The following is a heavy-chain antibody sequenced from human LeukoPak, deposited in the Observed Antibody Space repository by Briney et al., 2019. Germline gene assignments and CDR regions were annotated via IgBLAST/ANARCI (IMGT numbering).Heavy chain of an antibody. Sequence: SETLSLTCTVSGGSISSNNYYWNWIRQPAGKGLEWIGRIYTSGRTNYNPSLKSRLTISVDTSKNQFSLKLSSVTAADTAVYYCARDASGSRYVSENWFDPWGQGTRVTVSS. CDR2: IYTSGRT. V-gene: IGHV4-61*02. CDR1: GGSISSNNYY. J-gene: IGHJ5*02. CDR3: ARDASGSRYVSENWFDP. D-gene: IGHD1-14*01.